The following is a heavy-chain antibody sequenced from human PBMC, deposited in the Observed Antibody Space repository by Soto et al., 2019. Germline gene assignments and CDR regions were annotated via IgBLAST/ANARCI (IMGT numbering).Heavy chain of an antibody. D-gene: IGHD2-21*02. V-gene: IGHV1-46*01. J-gene: IGHJ6*02. CDR2: INPSGGST. CDR1: GYTFTSYY. CDR3: ARESEVGTVVTLWYYYGMDV. Sequence: ASVKVSCKASGYTFTSYYMHWVRQAPGQGLEWMGIINPSGGSTSYAQKFQGRVTMTRDTSTSTVYMELSSLRSEDTAVYYCARESEVGTVVTLWYYYGMDVWGQGTKVTVSS.